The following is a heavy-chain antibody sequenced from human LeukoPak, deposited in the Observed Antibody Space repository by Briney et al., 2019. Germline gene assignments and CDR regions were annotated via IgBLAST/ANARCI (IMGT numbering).Heavy chain of an antibody. Sequence: ASVEVSCKASGGTFSSYAISWVRQAPGQGLEWMGRIIPIRGIANYAQKFQGRVTITTDESTSTAYMDLSSLRSDDTAVYYSARAVPCGGDCYPGNFDYWGQGTLVTVSS. CDR3: ARAVPCGGDCYPGNFDY. D-gene: IGHD2-21*01. J-gene: IGHJ4*02. V-gene: IGHV1-69*04. CDR1: GGTFSSYA. CDR2: IIPIRGIA.